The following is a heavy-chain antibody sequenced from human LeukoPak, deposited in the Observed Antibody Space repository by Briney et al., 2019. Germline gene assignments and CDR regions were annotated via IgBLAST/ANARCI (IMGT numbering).Heavy chain of an antibody. CDR3: ARDQDDYYDSSGYQD. CDR1: GYTFTGYY. V-gene: IGHV1-2*02. D-gene: IGHD3-22*01. J-gene: IGHJ4*02. Sequence: GASVKVSCKASGYTFTGYYMHWVRQAPGQGLEWMGWMNPNSGGTNYAQKFQGRVTMTRDTSISTAYMELSRLRSDDTAVYYCARDQDDYYDSSGYQDWGQGTLVTVSS. CDR2: MNPNSGGT.